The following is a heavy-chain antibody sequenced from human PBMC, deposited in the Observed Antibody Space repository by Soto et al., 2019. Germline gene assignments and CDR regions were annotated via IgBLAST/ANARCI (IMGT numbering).Heavy chain of an antibody. CDR3: AKAISGYYAPSDY. CDR1: GGSISSSSYY. D-gene: IGHD3-22*01. Sequence: SETLSLTCAVYGGSISSSSYYWGWIRQPPGKGLEWIGSIYYSGSTYYNPSLKSRVTISVDTSKNQFSLKLSSVTAADTAIYYCAKAISGYYAPSDYWGQGTQVTVSS. V-gene: IGHV4-39*01. CDR2: IYYSGST. J-gene: IGHJ4*02.